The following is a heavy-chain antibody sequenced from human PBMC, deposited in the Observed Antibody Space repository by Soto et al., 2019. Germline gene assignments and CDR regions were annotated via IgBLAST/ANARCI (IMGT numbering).Heavy chain of an antibody. Sequence: EVQLLESGGGLVQPGGSLRLSCAASGFTFRSYAMSWVRQAPGKGLEWVSGISGSGGSTYYADSVKGRFTMSRDNSKNTLYLQMNSLRAEDTAVYYCARGYCSGGSCHSGFDYWGQGTLVTVSS. J-gene: IGHJ4*02. D-gene: IGHD2-15*01. CDR3: ARGYCSGGSCHSGFDY. CDR2: ISGSGGST. CDR1: GFTFRSYA. V-gene: IGHV3-23*01.